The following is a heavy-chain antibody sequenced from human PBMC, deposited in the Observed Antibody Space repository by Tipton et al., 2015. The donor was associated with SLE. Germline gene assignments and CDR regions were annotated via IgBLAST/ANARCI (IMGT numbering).Heavy chain of an antibody. CDR3: ASRDSSSWSIPPRAESFQH. D-gene: IGHD6-13*01. V-gene: IGHV4-38-2*02. J-gene: IGHJ1*01. CDR1: GYSISSGYY. Sequence: LRLSCTVSGYSISSGYYWGWIRQPPGKGLEWIGSIYHSGSTYYNPSLKSRVTISVDTSKYQFSLKLSSVTAADTAVYYCASRDSSSWSIPPRAESFQHWGQGTLVTVSS. CDR2: IYHSGST.